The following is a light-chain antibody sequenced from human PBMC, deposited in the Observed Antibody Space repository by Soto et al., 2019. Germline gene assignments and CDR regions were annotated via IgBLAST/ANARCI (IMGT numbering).Light chain of an antibody. CDR2: DVS. CDR3: SSYTCSSIRYV. Sequence: QSVLTQPASVSGSPGQSITISCTGTSSDVGGYNYVSWYQQHPGKAPKLMIYDVSNRPSGVSSRFSGSKSGNTASLTISGLQAEDEADYYCSSYTCSSIRYVVGTGTKVTVL. J-gene: IGLJ1*01. CDR1: SSDVGGYNY. V-gene: IGLV2-14*01.